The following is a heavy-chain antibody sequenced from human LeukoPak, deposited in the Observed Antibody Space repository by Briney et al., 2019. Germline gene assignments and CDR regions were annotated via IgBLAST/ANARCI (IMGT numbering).Heavy chain of an antibody. J-gene: IGHJ4*02. Sequence: PGGSLRLSCAASGFTLSSYEMHWVRAAPGKGLEWVALISYDGSNKYYADSVKGRFTISRDNSKNTLYLQVNSLRAEDTAVYYCARAYSYGYGHYFDYWGQGTLVTVSS. CDR3: ARAYSYGYGHYFDY. CDR1: GFTLSSYE. CDR2: ISYDGSNK. V-gene: IGHV3-30-3*01. D-gene: IGHD5-18*01.